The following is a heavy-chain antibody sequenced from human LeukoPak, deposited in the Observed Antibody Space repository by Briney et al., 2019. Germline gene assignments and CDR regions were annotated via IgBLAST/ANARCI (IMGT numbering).Heavy chain of an antibody. Sequence: PGGSLRLSCAASGFTFAGYTINWVRQAPGKGLEWVSSIWSDSADIHYADSVKGRFTISRDNAKNSLYLQMNSLRAEDSAVYYCARDFFHSDISRPFDYWGQGTLVTVSS. V-gene: IGHV3-21*01. J-gene: IGHJ4*02. CDR1: GFTFAGYT. CDR2: IWSDSADI. D-gene: IGHD3-3*02. CDR3: ARDFFHSDISRPFDY.